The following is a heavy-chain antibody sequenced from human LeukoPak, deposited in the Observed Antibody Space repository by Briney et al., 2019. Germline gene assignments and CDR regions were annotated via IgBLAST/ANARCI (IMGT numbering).Heavy chain of an antibody. D-gene: IGHD2-2*01. CDR2: IYYSGST. V-gene: IGHV4-39*01. J-gene: IGHJ4*02. CDR1: GGSINSNSYY. CDR3: ARQSSCSSTSCYPFDY. Sequence: SETLSLTCTVSGGSINSNSYYWGWIRQSPGKGLEWIGSIYYSGSTYYNPSLKSRVTISVDTAKNQFSLKLSSVTAADTAVYYCARQSSCSSTSCYPFDYWGQGTLVTVSS.